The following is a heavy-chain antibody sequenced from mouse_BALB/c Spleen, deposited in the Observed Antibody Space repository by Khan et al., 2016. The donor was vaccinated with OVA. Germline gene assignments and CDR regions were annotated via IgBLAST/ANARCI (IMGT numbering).Heavy chain of an antibody. J-gene: IGHJ3*01. V-gene: IGHV1-77*01. CDR3: ARAGWDVFAY. CDR2: IYPGSDST. CDR1: GYTFTDYV. D-gene: IGHD4-1*01. Sequence: QVQLKQSGPELVKPGASVKMSCKASGYTFTDYVMTWVKQRTGQGLEWIGQIYPGSDSTYYNEKFKGKATLTAARSSSTVYMQLSSLTSEDAAVYFCARAGWDVFAYWGQGTLVTVAA.